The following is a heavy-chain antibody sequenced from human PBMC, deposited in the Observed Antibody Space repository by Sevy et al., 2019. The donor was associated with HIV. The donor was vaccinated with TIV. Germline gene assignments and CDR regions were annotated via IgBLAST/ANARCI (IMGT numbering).Heavy chain of an antibody. J-gene: IGHJ4*02. CDR1: GFTVSDNY. V-gene: IGHV3-11*01. CDR2: ISSTGNTK. D-gene: IGHD2-15*01. CDR3: ARDYGGNLDH. Sequence: GGSLRLSCAASGFTVSDNYMSWIRQAPGKGLEWVSYISSTGNTKLYADSVMGRFTISRDNAKNSLYLQMNSLRAEDTAVYFCARDYGGNLDHWGQGTLVTVSS.